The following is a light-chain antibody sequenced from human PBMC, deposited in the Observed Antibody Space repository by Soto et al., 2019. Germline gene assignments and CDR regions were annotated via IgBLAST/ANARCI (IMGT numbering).Light chain of an antibody. V-gene: IGLV1-40*01. CDR3: QSFDSSLSVV. CDR2: GNS. CDR1: SSNIGAGYD. Sequence: QSVLTQPPSVSGAPGQRVTISCTGSSSNIGAGYDVHWYQQLPGTAPKLLIYGNSNRPSVVPDRFSGSKSGTSASLAITGFQAEDEADDYCQSFDSSLSVVFGGGTKLTVL. J-gene: IGLJ2*01.